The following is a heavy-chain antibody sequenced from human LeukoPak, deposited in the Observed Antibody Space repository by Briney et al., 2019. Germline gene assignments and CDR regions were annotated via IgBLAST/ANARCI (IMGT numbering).Heavy chain of an antibody. CDR1: GFTFSSYE. CDR2: ISSSGSTI. V-gene: IGHV3-48*03. D-gene: IGHD3-10*02. CDR3: AELGITMIGGV. J-gene: IGHJ6*04. Sequence: GGSLRLSCAASGFTFSSYEMNWVRQAPGKELEWVSYISSSGSTIYYADSVKGRFTISRDNAKNSLYLQMNSLRAEDTAVYYCAELGITMIGGVWGKGTTVTVSS.